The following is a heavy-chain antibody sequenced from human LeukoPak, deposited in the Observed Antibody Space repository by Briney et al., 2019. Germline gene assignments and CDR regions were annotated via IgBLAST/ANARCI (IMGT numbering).Heavy chain of an antibody. CDR3: AKDLGRYRNNFFDY. J-gene: IGHJ4*02. V-gene: IGHV3-23*01. CDR2: ISGSGGGT. CDR1: GFTFSSIA. Sequence: PGGSLRLSCAASGFTFSSIAMSWVRQAPDKGLEWVSTISGSGGGTYYADSVKGRFTISRDDSKNTLYLQMNSLRADGTAVYYCAKDLGRYRNNFFDYWGQGNLVTVSS. D-gene: IGHD1-26*01.